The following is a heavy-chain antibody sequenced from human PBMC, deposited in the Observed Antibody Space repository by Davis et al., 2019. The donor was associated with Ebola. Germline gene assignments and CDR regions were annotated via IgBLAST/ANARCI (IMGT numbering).Heavy chain of an antibody. CDR2: IYSGGST. CDR1: GFTVSSNY. V-gene: IGHV3-66*01. Sequence: GESLKISCAASGFTVSSNYMSWVRQAPGKGLEWVSVIYSGGSTYYADSVKGRFTISRDNSKNTLYLQMNSLRAEDTAVYYCARAYYYGSGSYGDWGQGTLATVSS. CDR3: ARAYYYGSGSYGD. J-gene: IGHJ4*02. D-gene: IGHD3-10*01.